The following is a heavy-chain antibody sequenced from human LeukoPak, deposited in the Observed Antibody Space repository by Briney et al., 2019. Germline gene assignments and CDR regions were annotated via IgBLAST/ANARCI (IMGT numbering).Heavy chain of an antibody. Sequence: GESLKISCKGSGYNFIRYWLGWVRQMPGKGLEWMGIIYPGDSDTTYSPSFQGQVTISADKSINTAYLQWSSLKASDTAMYYCARHGPTYFYDSSGVFDIWGQGTMVTVSS. D-gene: IGHD3-22*01. CDR3: ARHGPTYFYDSSGVFDI. J-gene: IGHJ3*02. V-gene: IGHV5-51*01. CDR2: IYPGDSDT. CDR1: GYNFIRYW.